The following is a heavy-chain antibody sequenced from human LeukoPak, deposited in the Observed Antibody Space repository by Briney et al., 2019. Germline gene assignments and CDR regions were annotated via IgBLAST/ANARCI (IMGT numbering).Heavy chain of an antibody. Sequence: TGGSLRLSCTVSGFTVSSNSMSWVRQAPGKGLEWVSFIYSDNTHYSDSVKGRFTISRDNSKNTLYLQMNSLRAEDTAVYYCARGGSYLSAFDIWGQGTMVTVSS. D-gene: IGHD1-26*01. V-gene: IGHV3-53*01. CDR1: GFTVSSNS. J-gene: IGHJ3*02. CDR2: IYSDNT. CDR3: ARGGSYLSAFDI.